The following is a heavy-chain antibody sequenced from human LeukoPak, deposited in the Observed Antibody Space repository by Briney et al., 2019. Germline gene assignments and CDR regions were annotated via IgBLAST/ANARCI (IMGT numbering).Heavy chain of an antibody. J-gene: IGHJ3*02. Sequence: PSETLSLTCTVSGGSISSYYWSWIRQPPGKGLEWIGYIYYSGSTNYNPSPKSRVTISVDTSKNQFSLKLSSVTAADTAVYYCARHTGDTAMATGAFDIWGQGTMVTVSS. CDR2: IYYSGST. CDR3: ARHTGDTAMATGAFDI. V-gene: IGHV4-59*08. CDR1: GGSISSYY. D-gene: IGHD5-18*01.